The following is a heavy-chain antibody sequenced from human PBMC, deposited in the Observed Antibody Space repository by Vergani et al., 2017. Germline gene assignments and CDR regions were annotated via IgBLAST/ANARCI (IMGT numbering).Heavy chain of an antibody. V-gene: IGHV1-69*02. CDR3: ARGDDSNTMEYYFDY. D-gene: IGHD3-22*01. J-gene: IGHJ4*02. Sequence: QVQLVQSGAEVKKPGSSVKVSCKASGGTFSSYTISWVRQAPGQGLEWMGRIIPILGIANYAQKFQGRVTITADKSTSTAYMELSSLRSEYTAVYYCARGDDSNTMEYYFDYWGQGTLVTVSS. CDR2: IIPILGIA. CDR1: GGTFSSYT.